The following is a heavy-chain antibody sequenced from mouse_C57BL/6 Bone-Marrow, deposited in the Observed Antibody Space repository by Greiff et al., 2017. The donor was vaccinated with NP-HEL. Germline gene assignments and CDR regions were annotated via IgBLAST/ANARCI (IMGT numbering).Heavy chain of an antibody. V-gene: IGHV3-6*01. Sequence: EVQVVESGPGLVKPSQSLSLTCSVTGYSITSGYYWNWIRQFPGNKLEWMGYISYDGSNNYNPSLKNRISITRDTSKNQFFLKLNSVTTEDTATYYCARLPSTVVAKGYAMDYWGQGTSVTVSS. CDR3: ARLPSTVVAKGYAMDY. J-gene: IGHJ4*01. CDR1: GYSITSGYY. CDR2: ISYDGSN. D-gene: IGHD1-1*01.